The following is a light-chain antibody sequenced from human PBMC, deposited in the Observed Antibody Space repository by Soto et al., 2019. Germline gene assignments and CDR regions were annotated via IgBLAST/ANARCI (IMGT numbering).Light chain of an antibody. CDR1: QSVLYSSNNKNY. V-gene: IGKV4-1*01. J-gene: IGKJ2*01. Sequence: DIVMTQSPDSLAVPLGERATINCKSSQSVLYSSNNKNYLAWYQQKPGQPPKLLIYWASTRESGVPDRFSGSGSGTDFTLTISSLKAEDVAVYYCQQYYSTPYTFGQGTKLEIK. CDR3: QQYYSTPYT. CDR2: WAS.